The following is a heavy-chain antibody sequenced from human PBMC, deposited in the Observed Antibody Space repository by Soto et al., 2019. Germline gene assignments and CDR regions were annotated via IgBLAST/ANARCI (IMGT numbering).Heavy chain of an antibody. CDR1: GGSISSYY. CDR3: ARQGTMVRGVIIEYYYYMDV. D-gene: IGHD3-10*01. V-gene: IGHV4-59*08. CDR2: IYYSGST. Sequence: ASETLSLTCTVSGGSISSYYWSWIRQPPGKGLEWIGYIYYSGSTNYNPSLKSRVTISVDTSKNQFSLKLSSVTAADTAVYYCARQGTMVRGVIIEYYYYMDVWGKGTTVTVSS. J-gene: IGHJ6*03.